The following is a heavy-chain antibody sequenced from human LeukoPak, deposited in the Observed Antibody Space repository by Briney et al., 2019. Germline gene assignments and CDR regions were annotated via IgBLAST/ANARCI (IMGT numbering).Heavy chain of an antibody. V-gene: IGHV3-66*01. CDR1: GFTFSSNF. J-gene: IGHJ3*02. Sequence: GGSLRLSCAASGFTFSSNFMSWVRQAPGKGLEWVSVIYSGGRTDYADSVKGRFTISRDNSKNTLYLQMNSLRAEDTAVYYCAKDGMYSGSYPDAFDIWGQGTMVTVSS. CDR3: AKDGMYSGSYPDAFDI. CDR2: IYSGGRT. D-gene: IGHD1-26*01.